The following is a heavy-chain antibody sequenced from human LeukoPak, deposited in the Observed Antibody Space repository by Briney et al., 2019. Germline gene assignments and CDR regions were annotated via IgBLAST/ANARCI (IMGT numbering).Heavy chain of an antibody. J-gene: IGHJ3*02. V-gene: IGHV3-13*01. D-gene: IGHD6-13*01. CDR3: ARAAARRSAFDI. CDR2: IGTAGDT. Sequence: GGSLRLFCAASGFTFSSYDMHGVRQAAAKGLQWVSAIGTAGDTYYPGSVKGRFTISRENAKNSLYLLMNSLRAGDTAVYYCARAAARRSAFDIWGQGTMVTVSS. CDR1: GFTFSSYD.